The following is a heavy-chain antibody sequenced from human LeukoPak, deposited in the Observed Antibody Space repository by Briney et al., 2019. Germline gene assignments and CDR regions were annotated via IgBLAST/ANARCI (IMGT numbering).Heavy chain of an antibody. CDR3: ARRYCSSTSCFGLGYYYMDV. CDR2: INPNSGGT. Sequence: ASVMVSCKASGYTFTGYYMHWVRQAPGQGLEWMGWINPNSGGTNYAQKFQGRVTMTRDTSISTAYMELSRLRSDDTAVYYCARRYCSSTSCFGLGYYYMDVWGKGTTVTVSS. J-gene: IGHJ6*03. CDR1: GYTFTGYY. V-gene: IGHV1-2*02. D-gene: IGHD2-2*01.